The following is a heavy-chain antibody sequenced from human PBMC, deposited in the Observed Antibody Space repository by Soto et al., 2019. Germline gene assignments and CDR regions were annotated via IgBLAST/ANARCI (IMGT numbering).Heavy chain of an antibody. Sequence: SETLSLTCTVSCGSISSYYWSWIRQPPGKTLEWIGYIYYSGITNYNPSLKSRVTISVDTSKNQFSLKLSSVTAADTAVYHCARLPWADYGGIFDPWGQGTLVTVS. CDR1: CGSISSYY. J-gene: IGHJ5*02. CDR3: ARLPWADYGGIFDP. CDR2: IYYSGIT. V-gene: IGHV4-59*01. D-gene: IGHD4-17*01.